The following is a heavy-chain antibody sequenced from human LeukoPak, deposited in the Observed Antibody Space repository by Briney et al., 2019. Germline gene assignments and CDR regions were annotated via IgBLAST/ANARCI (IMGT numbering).Heavy chain of an antibody. CDR2: INHSGST. J-gene: IGHJ4*02. Sequence: SETLSLTCAVYGGSFSGYYWSWICQPPGKGLEWIGEINHSGSTNYNPSLKSRVTISVDTSKNQFSLKLSSVPAADTAVYYCASVPFDYWGQGTLVTVSS. D-gene: IGHD3-10*02. V-gene: IGHV4-34*01. CDR1: GGSFSGYY. CDR3: ASVPFDY.